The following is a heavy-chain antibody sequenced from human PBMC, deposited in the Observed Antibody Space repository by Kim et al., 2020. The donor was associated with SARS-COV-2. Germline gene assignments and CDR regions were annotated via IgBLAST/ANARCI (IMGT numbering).Heavy chain of an antibody. CDR2: ISYDGSNK. J-gene: IGHJ4*02. Sequence: GGSLRLSCAASGFTFSTYGMHWVRQAPGKGLEWVAVISYDGSNKYYADSVKGRFTISRDNSKNTLYLQMNSLRAEDTAVYYCARDPGLWFGELQYYFDYWGQGILVTVSS. D-gene: IGHD3-10*01. CDR1: GFTFSTYG. V-gene: IGHV3-33*05. CDR3: ARDPGLWFGELQYYFDY.